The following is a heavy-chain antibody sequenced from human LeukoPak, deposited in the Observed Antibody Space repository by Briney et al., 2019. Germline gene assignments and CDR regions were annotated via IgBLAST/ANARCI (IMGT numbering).Heavy chain of an antibody. CDR3: AMVLWQSARPGP. J-gene: IGHJ5*02. CDR2: IDHSGGT. Sequence: SETLSRTCAVYGGSIINYYWSWIRQPPGKGLEWIGDIDHSGGTSYNPALRSRVTMSIDPSRNQFYLKINSVTASDTAVYYCAMVLWQSARPGPWDQGSLVTVSS. CDR1: GGSIINYY. V-gene: IGHV4-34*01. D-gene: IGHD2/OR15-2a*01.